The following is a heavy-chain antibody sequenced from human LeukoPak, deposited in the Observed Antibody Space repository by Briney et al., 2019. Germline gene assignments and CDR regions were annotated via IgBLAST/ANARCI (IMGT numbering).Heavy chain of an antibody. CDR1: GFTFSSYG. D-gene: IGHD6-19*01. CDR3: AKDRAGLVRYYYYGMDV. Sequence: GGSLRLSCAASGFTFSSYGMHWVRQAPAKGLEWVAVISYDGSNKYYADSVKGRFTISRDNSKNTLYLQMNSLRAEDTAVYYCAKDRAGLVRYYYYGMDVWGQGTTVTVSS. CDR2: ISYDGSNK. J-gene: IGHJ6*02. V-gene: IGHV3-30*18.